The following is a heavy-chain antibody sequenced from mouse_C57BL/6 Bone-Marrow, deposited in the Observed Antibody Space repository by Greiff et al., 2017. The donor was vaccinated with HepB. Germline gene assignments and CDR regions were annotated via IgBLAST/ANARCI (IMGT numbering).Heavy chain of an antibody. CDR2: IDPENGDT. D-gene: IGHD1-1*01. J-gene: IGHJ2*01. Sequence: VQLPPSGAELVRPVSSVQLSCPASGFNIQDDYMPWVKQRPEQGLEWIGWIDPENGDTEYASKFQGKATITADTSSNTAYLQLSSLTSEDTAVYYCTTITTVVAKVVYFDYWGQGTTLTVSS. CDR1: GFNIQDDY. CDR3: TTITTVVAKVVYFDY. V-gene: IGHV14-4*01.